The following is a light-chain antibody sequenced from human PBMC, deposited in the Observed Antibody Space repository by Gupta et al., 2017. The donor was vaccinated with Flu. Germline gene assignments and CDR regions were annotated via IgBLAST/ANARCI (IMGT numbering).Light chain of an antibody. CDR2: VAS. CDR3: HQNYSTMT. Sequence: DIQMTQSPSSLSASVGDRVTITCRASQSISSYLNWYQQKPGKAPKLLIYVASRLQSGVPSRFSGSGDEKDFTLTSSRRQHEDCANYYGHQNYSTMTFGQGTKLEIK. J-gene: IGKJ2*01. V-gene: IGKV1-39*01. CDR1: QSISSY.